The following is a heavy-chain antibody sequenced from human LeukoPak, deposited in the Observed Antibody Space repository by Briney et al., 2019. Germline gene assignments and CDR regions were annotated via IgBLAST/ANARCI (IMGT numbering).Heavy chain of an antibody. V-gene: IGHV3-33*05. Sequence: GGSLRLSCTTSGFTFNTHGMHWVRQAPGKGLEWVAFVEHDGTKKYLDSVKGRFTISRDNADSALYLQMNSLRVEDTAVYYCARDRAVAGLCDYWGQGTLVTVSS. J-gene: IGHJ4*02. CDR2: VEHDGTK. CDR3: ARDRAVAGLCDY. D-gene: IGHD6-19*01. CDR1: GFTFNTHG.